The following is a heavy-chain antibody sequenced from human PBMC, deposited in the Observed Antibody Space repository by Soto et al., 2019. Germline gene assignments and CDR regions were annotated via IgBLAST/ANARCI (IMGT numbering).Heavy chain of an antibody. D-gene: IGHD1-26*01. CDR2: ISGDGSRA. J-gene: IGHJ5*02. V-gene: IGHV3-74*01. Sequence: EVQVVESGGGLVQPGGSLRLSCVASGFTFSNHWMHWVRQAPGKGPVWISRISGDGSRADYADSVKGRFTISRDNGKNPLYLQMNSLRAEDTAVYRCARAKGVVGARLDHWFDPWGQGTLVIVSS. CDR1: GFTFSNHW. CDR3: ARAKGVVGARLDHWFDP.